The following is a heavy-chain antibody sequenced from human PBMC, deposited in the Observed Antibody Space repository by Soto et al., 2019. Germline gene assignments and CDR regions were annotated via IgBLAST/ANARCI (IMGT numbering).Heavy chain of an antibody. CDR2: ISGSGGST. Sequence: PGGSLRLSCAASGFTFSSYAMSWVRQAPGKGLEWVSAISGSGGSTYYADSVKGRFTISRDNSKNTLYLQMNSLRAEDTAVYYCAKEVDSGRYCSGGTCYTGGAFDYWGQGTLVTVSS. CDR3: AKEVDSGRYCSGGTCYTGGAFDY. D-gene: IGHD2-15*01. CDR1: GFTFSSYA. V-gene: IGHV3-23*01. J-gene: IGHJ4*02.